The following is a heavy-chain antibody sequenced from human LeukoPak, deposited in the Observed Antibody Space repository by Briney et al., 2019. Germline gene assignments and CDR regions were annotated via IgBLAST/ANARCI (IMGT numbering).Heavy chain of an antibody. CDR3: ARVYQSAEYYFDY. D-gene: IGHD2-2*01. J-gene: IGHJ4*02. CDR1: GGSIDGYY. CDR2: IYYTGST. V-gene: IGHV4-59*01. Sequence: SETLSLTCTVSGGSIDGYYWSWIRQPPGKGLEWIGYIYYTGSTEYHPSLKSRVTISLDTTKNQFSLKLTSVTAADTAVYYCARVYQSAEYYFDYWGQGNLVSVSS.